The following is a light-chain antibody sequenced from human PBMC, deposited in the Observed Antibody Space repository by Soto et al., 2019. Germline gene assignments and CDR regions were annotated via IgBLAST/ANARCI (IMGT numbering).Light chain of an antibody. CDR2: GAS. J-gene: IGKJ5*01. CDR3: QQANSFPIT. CDR1: QDVGKW. V-gene: IGKV1-12*01. Sequence: DIQMTQSPSSVSASVGDRVTITCRASQDVGKWLAWDQQKPGKAPTLLIHGASSLHSGVTSRYSGSGSGTDFTLPTSSLXPEDFXXYXCQQANSFPITFGQGTRLEIK.